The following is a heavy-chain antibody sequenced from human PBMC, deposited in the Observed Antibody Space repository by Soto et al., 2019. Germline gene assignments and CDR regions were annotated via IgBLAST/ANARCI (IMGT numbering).Heavy chain of an antibody. Sequence: GGSLRLSCAASGFTFSSYWMSWVRQAPGKGLEWVANIKQDGSEKYYVDSVKGRFTISRDNAKNSLYLQMNSLRAEDTAVYYCARVRCGGGSCYPGAFDIWGQGTMVTVSS. V-gene: IGHV3-7*01. CDR1: GFTFSSYW. J-gene: IGHJ3*02. D-gene: IGHD2-15*01. CDR2: IKQDGSEK. CDR3: ARVRCGGGSCYPGAFDI.